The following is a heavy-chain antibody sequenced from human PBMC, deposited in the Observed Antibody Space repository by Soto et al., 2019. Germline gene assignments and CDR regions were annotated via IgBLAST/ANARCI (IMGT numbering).Heavy chain of an antibody. CDR1: GGSISSYY. J-gene: IGHJ3*02. CDR3: ARAHPSYDILTGYHDAFDI. Sequence: SETLSLTCTVSGGSISSYYWSWIRQPPGKGLEWIGYIYYSGSTNYNPSLKSRVTISVDTSKNQFSLKLSSVTAADTAVYYCARAHPSYDILTGYHDAFDIWGQGTMVTVSS. CDR2: IYYSGST. V-gene: IGHV4-59*01. D-gene: IGHD3-9*01.